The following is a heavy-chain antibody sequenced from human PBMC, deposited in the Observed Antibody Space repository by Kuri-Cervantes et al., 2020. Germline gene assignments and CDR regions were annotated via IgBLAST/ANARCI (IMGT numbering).Heavy chain of an antibody. Sequence: GESLKISCRSSGYNFPIYWIAWVRQVPGKGLEWMGIIYPGDSDTRYSPSFQGQVTISADKSISTAYLQWSSLKASDTAMYYCARSGIGELGDYYYHYGMDVWGQGTTVTVSS. CDR2: IYPGDSDT. CDR1: GYNFPIYW. CDR3: ARSGIGELGDYYYHYGMDV. D-gene: IGHD3-10*01. V-gene: IGHV5-51*01. J-gene: IGHJ6*02.